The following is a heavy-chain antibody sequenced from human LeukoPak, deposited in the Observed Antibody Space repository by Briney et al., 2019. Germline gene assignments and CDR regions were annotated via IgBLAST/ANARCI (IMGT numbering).Heavy chain of an antibody. V-gene: IGHV3-74*01. J-gene: IGHJ4*02. D-gene: IGHD6-13*01. CDR2: IKSDGSST. Sequence: GGSLRLSCAASGFTFSSYWMHWVRQPPGKGLVWVSRIKSDGSSTTYADPVKGRFTISRDNAKNTLYLEMNSLRAEDTAVYYCARGPYSSRVDYWGQGTLDTVSS. CDR1: GFTFSSYW. CDR3: ARGPYSSRVDY.